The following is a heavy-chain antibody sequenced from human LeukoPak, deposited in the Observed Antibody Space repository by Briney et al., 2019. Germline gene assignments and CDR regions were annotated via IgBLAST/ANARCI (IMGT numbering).Heavy chain of an antibody. Sequence: AGGSLRLSCAASGFTFSSYWMHWVRQAPGKGLEWVSPISSSSSYIYYADSVKGRFTISRDNAKNSLYLQMNSLRAEDTAVYYCARDPTGSSSWDDYWGQGTLVTVSS. J-gene: IGHJ4*02. V-gene: IGHV3-21*01. CDR2: ISSSSSYI. CDR3: ARDPTGSSSWDDY. CDR1: GFTFSSYW. D-gene: IGHD6-13*01.